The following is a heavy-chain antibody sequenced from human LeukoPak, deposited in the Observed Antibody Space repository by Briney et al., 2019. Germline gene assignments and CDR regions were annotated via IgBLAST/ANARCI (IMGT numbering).Heavy chain of an antibody. CDR2: ISSSSSYI. D-gene: IGHD3-16*01. V-gene: IGHV3-21*01. CDR1: GFTFSSYS. Sequence: AGGSLRLSCAASGFTFSSYSMNWVRQAPGKGLEWVSSISSSSSYIYYADSVKGRFTISRDNAKNSLYLQMNSLRVEDTAVYYCARDPRSYDYVWGSYDYFDYWGQGTLVTVSS. CDR3: ARDPRSYDYVWGSYDYFDY. J-gene: IGHJ4*02.